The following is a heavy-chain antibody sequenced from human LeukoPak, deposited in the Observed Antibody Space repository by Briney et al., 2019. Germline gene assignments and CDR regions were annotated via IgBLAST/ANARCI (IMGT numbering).Heavy chain of an antibody. CDR3: AHRRSGMGSIFFDS. CDR2: INSNDDK. Sequence: SGPTLVNPTQTLTLTCTFSGFSLSTSGVGVVRIRQPPGKGLEWLALINSNDDKRYRPSLESRLTLTKDTSKNQVILTMTNMDPVDTATYYCAHRRSGMGSIFFDSWGQGTPVSVSS. D-gene: IGHD5-24*01. V-gene: IGHV2-5*01. CDR1: GFSLSTSGVG. J-gene: IGHJ4*02.